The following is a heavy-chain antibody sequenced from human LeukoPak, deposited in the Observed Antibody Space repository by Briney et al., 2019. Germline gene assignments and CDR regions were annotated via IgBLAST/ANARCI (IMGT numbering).Heavy chain of an antibody. CDR2: INPSGGST. D-gene: IGHD1-26*01. V-gene: IGHV1-46*01. CDR3: AREWVSGYYYGMDV. CDR1: GYTLTSYY. J-gene: IGHJ6*02. Sequence: GASVKVSCKVSGYTLTSYYMHWVRRAPGQGLEWMGIINPSGGSTSSAQKFQGRVTMTRDTSTSTVYMELSSLRSEDTAVYYCAREWVSGYYYGMDVWGQGTTVTVSS.